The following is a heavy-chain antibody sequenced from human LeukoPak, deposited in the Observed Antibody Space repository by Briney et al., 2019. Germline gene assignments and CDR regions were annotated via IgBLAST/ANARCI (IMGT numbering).Heavy chain of an antibody. J-gene: IGHJ5*02. V-gene: IGHV3-9*01. D-gene: IGHD1-26*01. CDR2: ISWNSGSI. Sequence: GGSLRLSCAASGFTFDDCAMHWVRQAPGKGLEWVSGISWNSGSIGYADSVKGRFTISRDNAKNSLYLQVNSLRAEDTALYYCAKDLGSSWFDPWGQGTLVTVSS. CDR3: AKDLGSSWFDP. CDR1: GFTFDDCA.